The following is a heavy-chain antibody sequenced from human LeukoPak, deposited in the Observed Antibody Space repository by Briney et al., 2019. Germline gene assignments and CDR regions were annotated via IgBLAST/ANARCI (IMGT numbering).Heavy chain of an antibody. Sequence: GGPLRLSCAASGFTFSSYAMSWVRQAPGKGLEWVSAISGSGGSTYYADSVKGRFTISRDNSKNTLYLQMNSLRAEDTAVYYCAKGTQGYCSGGSCYYGYWGQGTLVTVSS. J-gene: IGHJ4*02. CDR1: GFTFSSYA. CDR3: AKGTQGYCSGGSCYYGY. CDR2: ISGSGGST. V-gene: IGHV3-23*01. D-gene: IGHD2-15*01.